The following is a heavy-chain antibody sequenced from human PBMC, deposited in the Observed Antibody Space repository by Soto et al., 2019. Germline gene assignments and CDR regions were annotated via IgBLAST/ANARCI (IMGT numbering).Heavy chain of an antibody. D-gene: IGHD3-22*01. CDR2: ISAYNGNT. Sequence: VASVKVSCKASGYTFISYGISWVRQAPGQGLEWMGWISAYNGNTNYAQKLQGRVTMTTDTSTSTAYMELRSLRSDDTAVYYCARDVAGVGIVVVITNPLFDYWGQGTLVTVYS. CDR3: ARDVAGVGIVVVITNPLFDY. J-gene: IGHJ4*02. V-gene: IGHV1-18*01. CDR1: GYTFISYG.